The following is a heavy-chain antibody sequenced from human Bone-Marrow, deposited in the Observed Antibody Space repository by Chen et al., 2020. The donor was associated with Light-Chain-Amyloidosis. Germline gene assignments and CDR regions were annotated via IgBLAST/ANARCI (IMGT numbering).Heavy chain of an antibody. J-gene: IGHJ6*02. V-gene: IGHV3-48*04. CDR1: GFTFSNYA. CDR2: ITTSHEI. CDR3: ATSAMDL. Sequence: EVQLVESGGGLVQPGGSLRLSCAASGFTFSNYALSWVRQAPGKGLGWVSYITTSHEIYYADSVKGRFTISRDNAKNSLFLQMNSLTAEDTATYHCATSAMDLWGHGTTVTVSS.